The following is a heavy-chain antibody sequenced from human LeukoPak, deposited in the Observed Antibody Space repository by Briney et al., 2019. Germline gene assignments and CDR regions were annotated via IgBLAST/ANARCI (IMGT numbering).Heavy chain of an antibody. Sequence: PSETLSPTCTVSGGSISSYYWSWIRQPPGKGLEWIGYIYYSGSTNYNPSLKSRVTISVDTSKNQFSLKLSSVTAADTAVYYCARGTPYGMDVWGQGTTVTVSS. V-gene: IGHV4-59*01. CDR2: IYYSGST. CDR1: GGSISSYY. CDR3: ARGTPYGMDV. J-gene: IGHJ6*02. D-gene: IGHD2-2*01.